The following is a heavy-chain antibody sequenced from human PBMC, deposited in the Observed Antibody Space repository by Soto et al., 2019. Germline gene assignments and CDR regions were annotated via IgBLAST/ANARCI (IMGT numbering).Heavy chain of an antibody. J-gene: IGHJ4*02. Sequence: GXSVKVSCKTSGYTFTSYGISWVRQAPGQGLEWMGWITANNVNTNYAQKFQGRVTMTTDTSTATAYMELRSLRSEDTAVYYCARDMGGYYFEPNDYWGQGTLVTVSS. CDR1: GYTFTSYG. V-gene: IGHV1-18*01. D-gene: IGHD3-22*01. CDR3: ARDMGGYYFEPNDY. CDR2: ITANNVNT.